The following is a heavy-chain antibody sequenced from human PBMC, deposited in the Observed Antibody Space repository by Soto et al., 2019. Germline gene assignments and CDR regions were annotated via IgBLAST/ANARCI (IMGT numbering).Heavy chain of an antibody. CDR2: INPSGGST. J-gene: IGHJ4*02. Sequence: QVQLVQSGAEVKKPGASVKVSCKASGYTFTSYYMHWVRQAPGQGLEWMGIINPSGGSTSYAQKFQGGVTMTRDTSTSTGYMELSSLRSEDTAVYYCARPTRDYGYYFDYWGQGTLVTVSS. D-gene: IGHD4-17*01. CDR3: ARPTRDYGYYFDY. V-gene: IGHV1-46*03. CDR1: GYTFTSYY.